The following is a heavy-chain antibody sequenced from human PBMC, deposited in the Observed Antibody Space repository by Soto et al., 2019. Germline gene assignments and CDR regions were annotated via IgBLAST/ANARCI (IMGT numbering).Heavy chain of an antibody. CDR1: GFTFSSFG. D-gene: IGHD3-10*01. CDR2: IWYDGSNK. V-gene: IGHV3-33*01. CDR3: AREGSQVYYYYYGMDV. J-gene: IGHJ6*02. Sequence: GGPMRLSCAVFGFTFSSFGIHWVSQAKGKGLEWVAVIWYDGSNKYYADSVKGRFTISRDNSKNTLYLQMNSLRAEDTAVYYCAREGSQVYYYYYGMDVWGQGTTVTVSS.